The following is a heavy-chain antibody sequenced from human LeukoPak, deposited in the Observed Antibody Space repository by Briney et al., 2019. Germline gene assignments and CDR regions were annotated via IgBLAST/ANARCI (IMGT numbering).Heavy chain of an antibody. CDR1: GFTFSSYA. CDR3: ANLVGYYYGSGSSVRLFDY. Sequence: GGSLRLSCAASGFTFSSYAMSWVRQAPGKGLEWVSAMSASGGSTYYADSGKGRFTISRDNSKKTLYLQMNSLKAEDTAVYYCANLVGYYYGSGSSVRLFDYWGQGTLVTVSS. CDR2: MSASGGST. D-gene: IGHD3-10*01. V-gene: IGHV3-23*01. J-gene: IGHJ4*02.